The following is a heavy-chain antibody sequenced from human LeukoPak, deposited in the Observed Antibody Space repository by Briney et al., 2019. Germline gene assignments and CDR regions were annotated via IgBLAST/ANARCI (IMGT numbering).Heavy chain of an antibody. CDR3: ARDLFIVVVPAALWGHWFDP. D-gene: IGHD2-2*01. Sequence: SETLSLTCTVSGGSISSSSYYWGWIRQPPGKGLEWIGSIYYSGSTYYNPSLKSRVTISVDTSKNQFSLKLSSVTAADTAVYYCARDLFIVVVPAALWGHWFDPWGQGTLVTVSS. V-gene: IGHV4-39*07. CDR2: IYYSGST. J-gene: IGHJ5*02. CDR1: GGSISSSSYY.